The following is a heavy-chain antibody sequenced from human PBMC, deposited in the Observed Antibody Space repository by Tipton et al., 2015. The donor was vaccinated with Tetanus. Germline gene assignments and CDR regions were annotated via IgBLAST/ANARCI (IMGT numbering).Heavy chain of an antibody. J-gene: IGHJ3*02. V-gene: IGHV1-18*01. CDR2: ISAYNGNT. Sequence: QLVQSGTEVKKTGASVKVSCKASGYTFTSYGISWVRQAPGQGLEWMGWISAYNGNTNYAQKLQGRVTMTTDTSTSTAYMELRSLRSDDTAVYYCARDRGITGTTALSNDAFDIWGQGTMVTVSS. CDR3: ARDRGITGTTALSNDAFDI. D-gene: IGHD1-7*01. CDR1: GYTFTSYG.